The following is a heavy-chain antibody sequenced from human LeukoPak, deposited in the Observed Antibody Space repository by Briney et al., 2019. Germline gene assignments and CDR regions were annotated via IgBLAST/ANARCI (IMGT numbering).Heavy chain of an antibody. D-gene: IGHD3-10*01. CDR1: GFTFSNYA. CDR3: AKGLGLLWFGEVGSFDY. Sequence: PGGSLRLSCAASGFTFSNYAMSWVRQAPGKGLEGVSAISGSGGSTYYADSVKGRFTISRDNSKNTLYLQMNSLRAEDTAVYYCAKGLGLLWFGEVGSFDYWGQGTLVTVSS. J-gene: IGHJ4*02. V-gene: IGHV3-23*01. CDR2: ISGSGGST.